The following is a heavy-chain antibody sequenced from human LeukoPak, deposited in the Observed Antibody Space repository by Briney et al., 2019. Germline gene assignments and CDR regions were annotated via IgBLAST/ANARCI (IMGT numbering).Heavy chain of an antibody. CDR1: GFTFSSYG. D-gene: IGHD6-19*01. Sequence: GGSLRLSCAASGFTFSSYGMHWVRQAPGKGLEWVAVTSYDGSNEYYADSVKGRFTISRDNSKNTLYLQVSSLRPEDTAVYYCARDRWIAVVGNFDSWGQGTLVTVSS. CDR3: ARDRWIAVVGNFDS. CDR2: TSYDGSNE. J-gene: IGHJ4*02. V-gene: IGHV3-30*19.